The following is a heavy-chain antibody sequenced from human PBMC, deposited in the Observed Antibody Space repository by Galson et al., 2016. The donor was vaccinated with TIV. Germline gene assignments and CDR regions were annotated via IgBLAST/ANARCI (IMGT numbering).Heavy chain of an antibody. V-gene: IGHV1-69*13. CDR3: ARSLVQGFVSRYYGMDV. CDR1: GYTFIDYY. CDR2: IIAIFGTV. Sequence: SVKVSCKASGYTFIDYYLHWVRQVPGQGLEWLGGIIAIFGTVTYAQKFQGRVTITADESPSTVYLEVRSLRSDGTAVFYCARSLVQGFVSRYYGMDVWGQGTTVTVSS. J-gene: IGHJ6*02. D-gene: IGHD3-10*01.